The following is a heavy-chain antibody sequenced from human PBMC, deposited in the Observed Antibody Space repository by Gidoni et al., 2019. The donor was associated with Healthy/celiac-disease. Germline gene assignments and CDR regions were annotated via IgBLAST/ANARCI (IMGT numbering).Heavy chain of an antibody. CDR1: VGSISSSSYY. CDR3: ARHYGDYRDAFDI. CDR2: IYYRGST. D-gene: IGHD4-17*01. Sequence: QLQLQESGPGLVKPSETLSLTCTVSVGSISSSSYYWGWIRQPPGKGLEWIGSIYYRGSTYYNPSLKSRVTISVDTSKNQFSLKLSSVTAADTAVYYWARHYGDYRDAFDIWGQGTMVTVSS. V-gene: IGHV4-39*01. J-gene: IGHJ3*02.